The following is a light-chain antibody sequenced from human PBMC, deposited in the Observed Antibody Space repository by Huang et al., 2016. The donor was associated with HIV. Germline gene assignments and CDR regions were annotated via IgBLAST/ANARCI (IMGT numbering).Light chain of an antibody. CDR1: HDISTY. Sequence: DIQMTQSPSSLSASVKDRVTITCQASHDISTYLNWYQQKPGKAPKLLSYDASNLETGVPSRFSGSGAGTHFTLTSNCLQPEDFAIDYCQQHGDFPITFGQGTRLDMK. CDR3: QQHGDFPIT. J-gene: IGKJ5*01. V-gene: IGKV1-33*01. CDR2: DAS.